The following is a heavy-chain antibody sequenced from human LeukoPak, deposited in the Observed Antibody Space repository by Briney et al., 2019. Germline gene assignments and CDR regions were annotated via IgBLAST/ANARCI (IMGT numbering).Heavy chain of an antibody. CDR3: ARDLRGRSGYSYGFDY. CDR1: GFTFSSYG. D-gene: IGHD5-18*01. V-gene: IGHV3-33*01. J-gene: IGHJ4*02. CDR2: IWYDGSNK. Sequence: GGSLRLSCAASGFTFSSYGMHWVRQAPGKGLEWVAVIWYDGSNKYYADSVKGRFTISRDNSKNTLYLQMNSLRAEDTAVYYCARDLRGRSGYSYGFDYWGQGTLVTVSS.